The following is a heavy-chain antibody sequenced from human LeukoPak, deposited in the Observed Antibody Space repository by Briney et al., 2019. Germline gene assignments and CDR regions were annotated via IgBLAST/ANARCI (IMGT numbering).Heavy chain of an antibody. CDR1: GYTFTSYD. CDR3: AREILDIVVVPAAIDYYGMDV. CDR2: ISAYNGNT. J-gene: IGHJ6*02. Sequence: ASVKVSCKASGYTFTSYDINWVRQAPGQGLEWMGWISAYNGNTNYAQKLQGRVTMTTDTSTSTAYMELRSLRSDDTAVYYCAREILDIVVVPAAIDYYGMDVWGQGTTVTVSS. D-gene: IGHD2-2*02. V-gene: IGHV1-18*01.